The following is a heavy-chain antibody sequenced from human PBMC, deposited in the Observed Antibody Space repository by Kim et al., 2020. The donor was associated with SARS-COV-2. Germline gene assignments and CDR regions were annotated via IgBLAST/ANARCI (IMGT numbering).Heavy chain of an antibody. J-gene: IGHJ4*02. V-gene: IGHV1-69*04. CDR2: IIPILGIA. CDR3: ARDRGSPFYYDSSGYYSY. CDR1: GGTFSSYA. D-gene: IGHD3-22*01. Sequence: SVKVSCKASGGTFSSYAISWVRQAPGQGLEWMGRIIPILGIANYAQKFQGRVTITADKSTSTAYMELSSLRSEDTAVYYCARDRGSPFYYDSSGYYSYWGQGTLVTVSS.